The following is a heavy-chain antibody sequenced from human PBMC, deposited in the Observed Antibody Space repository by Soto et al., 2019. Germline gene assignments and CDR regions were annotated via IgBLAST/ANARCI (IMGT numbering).Heavy chain of an antibody. CDR1: GGSISSYY. CDR3: ARSLNRVYDSSGYYYPKEFQH. CDR2: IYYSGST. D-gene: IGHD3-22*01. Sequence: SETLSLTCTVSGGSISSYYWSWIRQPPGKGLEWTGYIYYSGSTNYNPSLKSRVTISVDTSKNQFSLKLSSVTAADTAVYYCARSLNRVYDSSGYYYPKEFQHWGQGTLVTVSS. V-gene: IGHV4-59*01. J-gene: IGHJ1*01.